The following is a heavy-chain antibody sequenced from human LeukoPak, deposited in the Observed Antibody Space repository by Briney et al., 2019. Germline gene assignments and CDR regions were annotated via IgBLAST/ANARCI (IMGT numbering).Heavy chain of an antibody. V-gene: IGHV3-23*01. D-gene: IGHD2-15*01. CDR2: LSGSSDST. CDR1: GFTFSSYA. Sequence: GGSLRLSCAASGFTFSSYAMNWVRQAPGKGLEWVSCLSGSSDSTYYTYSVKGRFTISRDNSKNTLYLQMDSLRAEDTAVYYCAKASAAGCYSALDYWGQGSLVTVCS. J-gene: IGHJ4*02. CDR3: AKASAAGCYSALDY.